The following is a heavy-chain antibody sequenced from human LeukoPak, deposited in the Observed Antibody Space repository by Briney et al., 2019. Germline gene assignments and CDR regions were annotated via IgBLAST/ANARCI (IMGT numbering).Heavy chain of an antibody. Sequence: SETLSLTCTVSSGSISSVGYYWSWIRQHPGKGLEWIGYIYYSGSTYYNPSLKSRDTISVDTSKNQFSLKLSSVTAADTAVYYCARGLLFSWFDPWGQGTLVTVSS. V-gene: IGHV4-31*03. CDR3: ARGLLFSWFDP. J-gene: IGHJ5*02. D-gene: IGHD2-21*02. CDR1: SGSISSVGYY. CDR2: IYYSGST.